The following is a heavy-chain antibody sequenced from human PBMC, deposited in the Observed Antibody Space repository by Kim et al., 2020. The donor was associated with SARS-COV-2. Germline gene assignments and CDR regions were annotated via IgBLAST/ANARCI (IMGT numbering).Heavy chain of an antibody. Sequence: KSRVTISVDTSKNQFSLKLSSVTAADTAVYYCARVSRITMVRGVIGAFDIWGQGTMVTVSS. V-gene: IGHV4-59*01. J-gene: IGHJ3*02. D-gene: IGHD3-10*01. CDR3: ARVSRITMVRGVIGAFDI.